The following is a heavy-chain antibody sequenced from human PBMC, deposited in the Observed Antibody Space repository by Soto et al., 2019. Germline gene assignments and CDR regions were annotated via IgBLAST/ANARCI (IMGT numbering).Heavy chain of an antibody. CDR1: GGSISSSSYY. V-gene: IGHV4-39*01. Sequence: PSETLSLTCTVSGGSISSSSYYWGWIRQPPGKGLEWIGSIYYSGSTYYNPSLKSRVTISVDTSKNQFSLKLSSVTAADTAVYYXARRITIFGVVTPYFDYWGQGTLVTVSS. CDR3: ARRITIFGVVTPYFDY. D-gene: IGHD3-3*01. J-gene: IGHJ4*02. CDR2: IYYSGST.